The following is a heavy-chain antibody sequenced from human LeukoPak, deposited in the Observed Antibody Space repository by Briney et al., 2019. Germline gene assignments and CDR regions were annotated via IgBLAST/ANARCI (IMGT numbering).Heavy chain of an antibody. Sequence: GGSLRLSCVASGFTFSSYSMNWVRQAPGKGLEWVSYISSSSSTIHHADSVKGRFTISRDNTKNSLYLQMNSLRVEDTAVYYCARDRRLNTMVRGEPGFRAFDIWGQGTMVTVSS. V-gene: IGHV3-48*01. CDR1: GFTFSSYS. J-gene: IGHJ3*02. CDR3: ARDRRLNTMVRGEPGFRAFDI. D-gene: IGHD3-10*01. CDR2: ISSSSSTI.